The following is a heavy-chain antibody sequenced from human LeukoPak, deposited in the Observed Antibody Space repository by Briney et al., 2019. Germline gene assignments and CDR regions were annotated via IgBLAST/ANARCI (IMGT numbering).Heavy chain of an antibody. CDR1: GGSISGYY. Sequence: SETLSLTCTVSGGSISGYYWSWIRQPPGRGLEYIGYIYYSGNTNYNPALQSRVTISVDTSKNQFSLNLNSVTAADTAVYYCARLNTIGGTYPHNDYWGQGILVTVSS. V-gene: IGHV4-59*01. D-gene: IGHD1-26*01. J-gene: IGHJ4*02. CDR2: IYYSGNT. CDR3: ARLNTIGGTYPHNDY.